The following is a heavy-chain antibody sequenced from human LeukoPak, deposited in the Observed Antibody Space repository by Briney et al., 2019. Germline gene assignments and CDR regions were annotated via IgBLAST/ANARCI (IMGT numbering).Heavy chain of an antibody. CDR3: AREWGNGGTTMTQGY. CDR1: GYTFTDCY. CDR2: INPNSGGT. J-gene: IGHJ4*02. Sequence: ASVKVSCKASGYTFTDCYMHWVRQAPGQGLEWMGWINPNSGGTNYAQKFQGRVTVTSDTSISTAFMELSRLRSDDTAVYYCAREWGNGGTTMTQGYWGQGTLVTVSS. D-gene: IGHD3-22*01. V-gene: IGHV1-2*02.